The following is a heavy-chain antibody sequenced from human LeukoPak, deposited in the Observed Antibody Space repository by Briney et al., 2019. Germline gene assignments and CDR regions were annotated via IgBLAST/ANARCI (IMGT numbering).Heavy chain of an antibody. CDR3: ARERYYGSGSFLTDYYYYYMDV. CDR2: IYHSGST. V-gene: IGHV4-38-2*02. CDR1: GYSISSGYY. D-gene: IGHD3-10*01. Sequence: PETLSLTCTVSGYSISSGYYWGWIRQPPGKGLEWIGSIYHSGSTYYNPSLKSRVTISVDTSKNQFSLKLSSVTAADTAVYYCARERYYGSGSFLTDYYYYYMDVWGKGTTVTVSS. J-gene: IGHJ6*03.